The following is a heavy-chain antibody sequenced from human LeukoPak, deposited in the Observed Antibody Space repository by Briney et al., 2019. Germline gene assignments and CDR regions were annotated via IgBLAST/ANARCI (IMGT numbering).Heavy chain of an antibody. V-gene: IGHV3-74*01. Sequence: GGSLRLSCTASVFSFRGHWMHWARQLPGKGLVWVSRISPTGSTTSYADSVKGRFTVSRDNAKNTLYLQVNNLRAEDTAVYYCARGPNSNWSELDFWGQGTLLTVSS. J-gene: IGHJ4*02. D-gene: IGHD6-6*01. CDR2: ISPTGSTT. CDR3: ARGPNSNWSELDF. CDR1: VFSFRGHW.